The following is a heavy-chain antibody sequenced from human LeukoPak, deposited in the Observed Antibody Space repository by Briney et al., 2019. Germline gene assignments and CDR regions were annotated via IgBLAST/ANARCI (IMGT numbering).Heavy chain of an antibody. CDR1: GYKFTSYG. CDR2: ISAYNGNT. V-gene: IGHV1-18*01. J-gene: IGHJ5*02. CDR3: ARDFDVAYRQNWFDP. Sequence: EASVEVSCKASGYKFTSYGISWVRQAPGQGLEWMGWISAYNGNTKYAQKLQGRVTMTTDTSTSTAYMELRSLRSDDTAVYYCARDFDVAYRQNWFDPWGQGTLVTVSS. D-gene: IGHD2-21*01.